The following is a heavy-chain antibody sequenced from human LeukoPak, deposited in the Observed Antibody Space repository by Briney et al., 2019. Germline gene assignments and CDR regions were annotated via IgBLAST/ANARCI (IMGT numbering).Heavy chain of an antibody. Sequence: SETLSLTCTVSGGSISSYYWSWIRRPPGKGLEWIGYIYYSGSTNYNPSLKSRVTISVDTSKNQFSLKLSSVTAADTAVYYCARQSGYSSGWYDLFAFDIWGQGTMVTVSS. V-gene: IGHV4-59*08. J-gene: IGHJ3*02. CDR3: ARQSGYSSGWYDLFAFDI. D-gene: IGHD6-19*01. CDR1: GGSISSYY. CDR2: IYYSGST.